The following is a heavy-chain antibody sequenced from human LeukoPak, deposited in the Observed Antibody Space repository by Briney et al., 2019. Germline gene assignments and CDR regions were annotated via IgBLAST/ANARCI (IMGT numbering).Heavy chain of an antibody. CDR3: PTQLSGYLAFDI. Sequence: GGSMRLSCAASGLALSSYGMHWVRQAPGKGLEWVAVIWYDGSNKYYADSVKGRFTISRDNSKNTVYLQMSSLRAEDTAVNDCPTQLSGYLAFDIWGQGTMVTVSS. V-gene: IGHV3-33*01. CDR2: IWYDGSNK. CDR1: GLALSSYG. J-gene: IGHJ3*02. D-gene: IGHD3-22*01.